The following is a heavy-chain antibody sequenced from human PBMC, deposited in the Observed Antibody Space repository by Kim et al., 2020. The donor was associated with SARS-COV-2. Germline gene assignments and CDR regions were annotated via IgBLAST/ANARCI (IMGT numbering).Heavy chain of an antibody. CDR2: ISGSGGST. V-gene: IGHV3-23*01. Sequence: GGSLRLSCAASGFTFSSYAVSWVRQAPGKGLEWVSAISGSGGSTYYADSVKGRFTISRDNSKNTLYLQMNSLRAEDTAVYYCAKFTLVGAQRGTFDYWGQGTLVTVSS. D-gene: IGHD1-26*01. CDR3: AKFTLVGAQRGTFDY. CDR1: GFTFSSYA. J-gene: IGHJ4*02.